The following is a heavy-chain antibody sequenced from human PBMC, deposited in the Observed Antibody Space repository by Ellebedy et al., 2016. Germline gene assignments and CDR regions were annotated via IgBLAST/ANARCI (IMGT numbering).Heavy chain of an antibody. Sequence: GESLKISXGASGFTFSIAGMTWVRQAPGKGLEWVATIDFSGTGTYYADSVKGRFIISRDNTKNLVFLQMNSLGVEDTAVYYCAKESQREGDYIWGSYRPYYFDYWGQGTLVTVSS. CDR1: GFTFSIAG. CDR3: AKESQREGDYIWGSYRPYYFDY. CDR2: IDFSGTGT. J-gene: IGHJ4*02. V-gene: IGHV3-21*06. D-gene: IGHD3-16*02.